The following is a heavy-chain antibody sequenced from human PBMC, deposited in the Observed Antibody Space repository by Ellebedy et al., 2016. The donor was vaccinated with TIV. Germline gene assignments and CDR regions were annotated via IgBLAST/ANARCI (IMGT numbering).Heavy chain of an antibody. CDR3: ASWDYGGNDYYYYYGMDV. D-gene: IGHD4-23*01. CDR2: INPNSGGT. Sequence: AASVKVSCKASGYTFTGYYMHWVRQAPGQGLEWMGWINPNSGGTNYAQKLQGRVTMTTDTSTSTAYMELRSLRSDDTAVYYCASWDYGGNDYYYYYGMDVWGQGTTVTVSS. J-gene: IGHJ6*02. V-gene: IGHV1-2*02. CDR1: GYTFTGYY.